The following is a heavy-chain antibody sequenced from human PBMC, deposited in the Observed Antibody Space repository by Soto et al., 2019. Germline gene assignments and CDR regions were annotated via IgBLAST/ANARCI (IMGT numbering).Heavy chain of an antibody. CDR3: ARAYLNGDYPSFDY. D-gene: IGHD4-17*01. J-gene: IGHJ4*02. CDR2: IYYSGST. CDR1: GGSISSGGYY. Sequence: QVQLQESGPGLVKPSQTLSLTCTVSGGSISSGGYYWSCIRQHPGKGLEWIGYIYYSGSTYYNPSLKSRVTISVDTSKNQFSLKLSSVTAADTAVYYCARAYLNGDYPSFDYWGQGTLVTVSS. V-gene: IGHV4-31*03.